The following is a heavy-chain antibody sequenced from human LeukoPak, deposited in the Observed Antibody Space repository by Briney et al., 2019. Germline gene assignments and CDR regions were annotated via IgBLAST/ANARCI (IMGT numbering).Heavy chain of an antibody. D-gene: IGHD2-2*01. J-gene: IGHJ6*03. V-gene: IGHV3-7*01. Sequence: GGSLRLSCAASGFTFSSYWMSWVRQAPGKGLEWVANIKQDGSEKYYVDSVKGRFTISRDNAKNSLYLQMNSLRAEDTAVYYCARDKGDIVVVPAAFYYYYYMDVWGNGTTVTISS. CDR3: ARDKGDIVVVPAAFYYYYYMDV. CDR2: IKQDGSEK. CDR1: GFTFSSYW.